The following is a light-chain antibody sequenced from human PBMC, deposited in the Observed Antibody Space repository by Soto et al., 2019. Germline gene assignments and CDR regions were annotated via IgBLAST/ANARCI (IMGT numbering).Light chain of an antibody. CDR2: EVS. Sequence: QSALTQPASVSGSPGQSITISCTGTSNDVGGYNYVSWYQQHPGKAPKLMIYEVSNRPSGVSTRFSGSKSGNTASLTISGLQAEDEADYYCSSFTSINTLIFGGGTQLTVL. J-gene: IGLJ2*01. V-gene: IGLV2-14*01. CDR3: SSFTSINTLI. CDR1: SNDVGGYNY.